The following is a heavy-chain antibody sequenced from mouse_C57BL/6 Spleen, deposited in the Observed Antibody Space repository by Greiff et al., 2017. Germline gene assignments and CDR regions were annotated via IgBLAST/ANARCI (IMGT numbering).Heavy chain of an antibody. V-gene: IGHV1-63*01. J-gene: IGHJ2*01. CDR2: IYPGGGYT. CDR3: ARSNYGSSSYDFDY. CDR1: GYTFTNYW. Sequence: QVQLQQSGAELVRPGTSVKLSCKASGYTFTNYWMGWVKQRPGHGLEWIGDIYPGGGYTNYNEKFKGKATLTADKSSSTAYMQLSSLTSEDSAIYYCARSNYGSSSYDFDYWGQGTTLTVSS. D-gene: IGHD1-1*01.